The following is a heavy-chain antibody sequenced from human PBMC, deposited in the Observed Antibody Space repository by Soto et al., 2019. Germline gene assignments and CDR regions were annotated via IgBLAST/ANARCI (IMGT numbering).Heavy chain of an antibody. CDR2: IIPIFGTA. CDR1: GGTFSSYA. CDR3: ASGFWSGYRSPYY. D-gene: IGHD3-3*01. J-gene: IGHJ4*02. V-gene: IGHV1-69*13. Sequence: SVKVSCKASGGTFSSYAISWVRQAPGQGLEWMGGIIPIFGTANYAQKFQGRVTITADESTSTAYMELSSLRSEDTAVYYCASGFWSGYRSPYYWGQGTLVTVSS.